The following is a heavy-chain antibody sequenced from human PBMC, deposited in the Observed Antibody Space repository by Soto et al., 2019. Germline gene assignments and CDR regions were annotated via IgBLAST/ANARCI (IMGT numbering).Heavy chain of an antibody. Sequence: QVQLVQSGAEVRKPGASVKVSCKASGYNFNAYYIHWVRQAPGQGLDWMGWIDPNSGGTNYAQKFQGRVTMTRDTSISAVYMQMNRLTSDDTAIYYCARQLAYCGGDCYTEPVDHWGRGTLVTVSS. J-gene: IGHJ4*02. CDR1: GYNFNAYY. V-gene: IGHV1-2*02. D-gene: IGHD2-21*02. CDR3: ARQLAYCGGDCYTEPVDH. CDR2: IDPNSGGT.